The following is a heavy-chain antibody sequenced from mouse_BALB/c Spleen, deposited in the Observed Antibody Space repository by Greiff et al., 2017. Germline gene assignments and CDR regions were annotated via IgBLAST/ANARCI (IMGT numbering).Heavy chain of an antibody. V-gene: IGHV3-8*02. Sequence: DVQLQESGPSLVKPSQTLSLTCSVTGDSITSGYWNWIRKFPGNKLEYMGYISYSGSTYYNPSLKSRISITRDTSKNQYYLQLNSVTTEDTATYYCAKTGTFPYWYFDVWGAGTTVTVSS. D-gene: IGHD4-1*01. CDR3: AKTGTFPYWYFDV. CDR1: GDSITSGY. J-gene: IGHJ1*01. CDR2: ISYSGST.